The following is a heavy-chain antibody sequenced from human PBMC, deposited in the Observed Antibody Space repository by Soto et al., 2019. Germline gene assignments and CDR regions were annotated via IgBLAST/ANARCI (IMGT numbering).Heavy chain of an antibody. J-gene: IGHJ2*01. V-gene: IGHV4-39*01. D-gene: IGHD1-1*01. CDR1: GGSISSSSYY. CDR2: IYYSGST. Sequence: QLQLQESGPGLVKPSETLSLTCTVSGGSISSSSYYCGWIRQHPGKGLECIGSIYYSGSTYYNPSLTSRVTISVDTSKNQSSLKLSSVTAADTAVYYCARHWGWNARTDYWYYDLWGRGTLVTVSS. CDR3: ARHWGWNARTDYWYYDL.